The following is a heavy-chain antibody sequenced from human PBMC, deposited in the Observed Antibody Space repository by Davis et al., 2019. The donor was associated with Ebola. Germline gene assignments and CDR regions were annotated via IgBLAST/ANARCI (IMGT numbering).Heavy chain of an antibody. CDR1: GYTFTSYD. V-gene: IGHV1-8*01. CDR3: VRVGYSGPPEFDY. J-gene: IGHJ4*02. CDR2: MNPNSGNT. D-gene: IGHD5-12*01. Sequence: AASVKVSCKASGYTFTSYDINWVRQATGQGFEWMGWMNPNSGNTGSAQKFQGRVTMTRNTSISTAYMELSSLRSEDTAIYYCVRVGYSGPPEFDYWGQGTLVTVSS.